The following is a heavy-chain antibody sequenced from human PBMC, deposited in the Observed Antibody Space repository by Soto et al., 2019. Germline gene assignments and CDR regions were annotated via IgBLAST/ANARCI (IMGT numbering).Heavy chain of an antibody. Sequence: SETLSLTCTVSGGSISSSSYYWGWIRQPPGKGLEWIGSIYYSGSTYYNPSLKSRVTISVDTSKNQFSLKLSSVTAADTAVYYCAYPLWFGELLPYYYYSMDVWGQGTTVTVSS. D-gene: IGHD3-10*01. CDR3: AYPLWFGELLPYYYYSMDV. CDR2: IYYSGST. V-gene: IGHV4-39*01. CDR1: GGSISSSSYY. J-gene: IGHJ6*02.